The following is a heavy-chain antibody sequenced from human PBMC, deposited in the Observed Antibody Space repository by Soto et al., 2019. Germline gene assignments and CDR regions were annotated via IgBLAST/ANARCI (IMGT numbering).Heavy chain of an antibody. CDR2: INHIGST. D-gene: IGHD6-19*01. Sequence: QVQLQQWGAGLLKPSETLSLTCAVYGGSFSGYYWSWIRQPPGKGLEWIGEINHIGSTNYNPSLKSRVTISVDTSKNQFSLKLSSVTAADTAVYYCARGKGKIAVAGPDAFDIWGQGTMVTVSS. CDR1: GGSFSGYY. J-gene: IGHJ3*02. CDR3: ARGKGKIAVAGPDAFDI. V-gene: IGHV4-34*01.